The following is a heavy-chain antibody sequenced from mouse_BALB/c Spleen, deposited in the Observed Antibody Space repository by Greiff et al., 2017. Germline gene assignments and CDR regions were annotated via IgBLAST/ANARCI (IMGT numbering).Heavy chain of an antibody. CDR3: ARSGYYGSSYYAMDY. V-gene: IGHV1-20*02. CDR1: GYSFTGYF. CDR2: INPYNGDT. Sequence: EVKLVESGPELVKPGASVKISCKASGYSFTGYFMNWVMQSHGKSLEWIGRINPYNGDTFYNQKFKGKATLTVDKSSSTAHMELRSLASEDSAVYYCARSGYYGSSYYAMDYWGQGTSVTVSS. D-gene: IGHD1-1*01. J-gene: IGHJ4*01.